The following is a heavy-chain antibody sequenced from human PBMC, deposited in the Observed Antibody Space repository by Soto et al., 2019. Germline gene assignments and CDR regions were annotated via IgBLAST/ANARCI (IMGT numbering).Heavy chain of an antibody. CDR3: AKEEETYNEYFDF. CDR2: ISASGAST. D-gene: IGHD1-20*01. J-gene: IGHJ4*02. CDR1: GFTFSGYA. Sequence: GGSLRLSCAASGFTFSGYAMNWVRQAPGKGLEWVSAISASGASTYYAGSVKGRFTISRDNSKNTLYLHMNSLSAEDTAVYYCAKEEETYNEYFDFWGQGTLVTVSS. V-gene: IGHV3-23*01.